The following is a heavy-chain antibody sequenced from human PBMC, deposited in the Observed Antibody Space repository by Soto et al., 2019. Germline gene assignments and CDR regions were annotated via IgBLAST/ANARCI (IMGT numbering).Heavy chain of an antibody. D-gene: IGHD3-3*01. CDR3: ARDHPYDDFWNYYYYYGMDV. CDR2: ISAYNGNT. V-gene: IGHV1-18*04. J-gene: IGHJ6*02. Sequence: ASVKVSCKASGYTFTSYGISWVRQAPGQGLEWMGWISAYNGNTNYAQKLQGRVTMTTDTSTSTAYMEMRSLRSDDTAVYYCARDHPYDDFWNYYYYYGMDVWGEGITVTV. CDR1: GYTFTSYG.